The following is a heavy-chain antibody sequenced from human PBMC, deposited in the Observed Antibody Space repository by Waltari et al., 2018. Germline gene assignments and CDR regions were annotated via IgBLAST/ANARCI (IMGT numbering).Heavy chain of an antibody. CDR3: ATRIAVAGGGAFDI. CDR1: GGSISSSSYY. CDR2: IYYSGST. Sequence: QLQLQESGPGLVKPSETLSLTCTVSGGSISSSSYYWGWIRQPPGKGLEWIGSIYYSGSTYYNPSIKSRVTISVDTSKNQFSLKLSSVTAADTAVYYCATRIAVAGGGAFDIWGQGTMVTVSS. V-gene: IGHV4-39*01. D-gene: IGHD6-19*01. J-gene: IGHJ3*02.